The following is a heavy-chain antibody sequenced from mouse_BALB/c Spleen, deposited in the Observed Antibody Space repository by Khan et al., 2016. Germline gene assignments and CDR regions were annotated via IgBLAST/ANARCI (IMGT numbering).Heavy chain of an antibody. CDR2: IDPANGNT. CDR3: ARSPYDYDVGFAY. J-gene: IGHJ3*01. CDR1: GFNIKDTY. Sequence: VQLQQPGAELVKPEASVKLSCTASGFNIKDTYMHWVKQRPEQGLEWIGRIDPANGNTKYDPKFQGKATITADTSSNTAYLQLSSLTSEDTAVYDCARSPYDYDVGFAYWGQGTLVTVSA. V-gene: IGHV14-3*02. D-gene: IGHD2-4*01.